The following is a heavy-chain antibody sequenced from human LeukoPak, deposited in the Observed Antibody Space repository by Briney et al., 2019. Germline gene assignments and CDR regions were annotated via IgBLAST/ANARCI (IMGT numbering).Heavy chain of an antibody. CDR2: INHSGST. D-gene: IGHD3-22*01. V-gene: IGHV4-34*01. Sequence: SETLSLTCAVYGVSFSGYYWSWIRQPPGKGLEWIGEINHSGSTNYNPSLKSRVTISVDTSKNQFSLKLSSVTAEDTAVYYCARGGHYYDSSGYYFLDYWGQGTLVTVSS. CDR1: GVSFSGYY. J-gene: IGHJ4*02. CDR3: ARGGHYYDSSGYYFLDY.